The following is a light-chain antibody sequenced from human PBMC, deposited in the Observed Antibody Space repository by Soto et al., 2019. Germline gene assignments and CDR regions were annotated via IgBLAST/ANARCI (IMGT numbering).Light chain of an antibody. V-gene: IGLV1-44*01. CDR2: SND. CDR1: SSNIGTNT. Sequence: GLTPPRSASGTPGQGVTISCYGSSSNIGTNTVNWYKQLPGTAPKLLIYSNDLRPSGVPDRFSGSKSGTSASLAISGLQSEDEADYYCEAWDDSRYGAVFGGGTKVTVL. CDR3: EAWDDSRYGAV. J-gene: IGLJ2*01.